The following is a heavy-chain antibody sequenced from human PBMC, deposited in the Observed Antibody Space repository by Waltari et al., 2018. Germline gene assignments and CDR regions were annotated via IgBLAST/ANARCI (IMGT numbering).Heavy chain of an antibody. CDR3: ARGFDYYDSSGYYLNYYYYYGMDV. D-gene: IGHD3-22*01. CDR2: INHSGST. CDR1: GGSFSGYY. V-gene: IGHV4-34*01. Sequence: QVQLQQWGAGLLKPSETLSLTCAVYGGSFSGYYWRWIRPPPGKGLEWIGEINHSGSTNYNPSLKSRVTISVDTSKNQFSLKLSSVTAADTAVYYCARGFDYYDSSGYYLNYYYYYGMDVWGQGTTVTVSS. J-gene: IGHJ6*02.